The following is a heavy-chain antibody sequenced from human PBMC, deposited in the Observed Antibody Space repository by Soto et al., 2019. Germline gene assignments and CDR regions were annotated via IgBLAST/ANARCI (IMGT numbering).Heavy chain of an antibody. J-gene: IGHJ4*02. Sequence: QLQLQESGPGLVKPSETLSLTCTVSGGSISSSSYYWGWIRQPPGKGLEWIGSIYYSGSSYYNPSLKSRVTISVDTSKNQFSLKLNSVTAADTAVYYCARRGITGNFEYWGQGTLVTVSS. CDR1: GGSISSSSYY. CDR3: ARRGITGNFEY. V-gene: IGHV4-39*01. D-gene: IGHD3-10*01. CDR2: IYYSGSS.